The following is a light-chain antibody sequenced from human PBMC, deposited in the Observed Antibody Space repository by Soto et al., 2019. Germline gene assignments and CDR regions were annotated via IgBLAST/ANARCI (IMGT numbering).Light chain of an antibody. Sequence: DVQMTQSPSSLSASIGDRVSMSCRASQSINTFLNWYQQKPGKAPHLLIYGASNLHSGVPSRFSGNGSGTDFTLTINGLQPDDFATYFCQQSYTTPAPTFGGGTRVDIK. V-gene: IGKV1-39*01. CDR1: QSINTF. CDR3: QQSYTTPAPT. CDR2: GAS. J-gene: IGKJ4*01.